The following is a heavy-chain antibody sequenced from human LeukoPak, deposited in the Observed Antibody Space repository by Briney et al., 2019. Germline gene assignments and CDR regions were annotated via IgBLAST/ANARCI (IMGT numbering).Heavy chain of an antibody. CDR1: GLTFRDNR. CDR2: TAGADDVI. Sequence: GGSLRLSCAVSGLTFRDNRMIWVRQAPEKRLEWVAVTAGADDVIQYADSVKGRFTISTDNSKNTLYLQMNSLRAEDTAVYYCARDLGIAPLGFDYWGQGTLVTVSS. CDR3: ARDLGIAPLGFDY. V-gene: IGHV3-23*01. J-gene: IGHJ4*02. D-gene: IGHD6-13*01.